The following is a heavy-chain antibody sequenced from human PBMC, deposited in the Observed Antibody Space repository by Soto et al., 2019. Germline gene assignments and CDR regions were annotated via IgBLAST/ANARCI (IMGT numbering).Heavy chain of an antibody. D-gene: IGHD2-8*02. J-gene: IGHJ4*02. Sequence: QVQLQQWGAGLLKPSETLSLTCAVYGGSFSGYYWTWIRQPPGTGLEWIGEINHSGSTNYNPSLKSLVTISVDTSKKPFSLKLTSVTAADTAVYYCARDKITGLFDYWGQGTLVTVSS. V-gene: IGHV4-34*01. CDR1: GGSFSGYY. CDR3: ARDKITGLFDY. CDR2: INHSGST.